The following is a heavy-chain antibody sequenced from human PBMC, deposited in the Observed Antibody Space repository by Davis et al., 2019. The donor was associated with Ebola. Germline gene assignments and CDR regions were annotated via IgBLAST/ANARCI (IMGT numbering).Heavy chain of an antibody. CDR3: ARSIRELLTFDY. J-gene: IGHJ4*02. CDR2: INPSGGST. Sequence: ASVKVSCKASGYTFTGYYMHWVRQAPGQGLEWMGIINPSGGSTSYAQKFQGRVTMTRDTSASTAYMELSSLRSEDTAVYYCARSIRELLTFDYWGQGTLVTVSS. D-gene: IGHD1-26*01. V-gene: IGHV1-46*01. CDR1: GYTFTGYY.